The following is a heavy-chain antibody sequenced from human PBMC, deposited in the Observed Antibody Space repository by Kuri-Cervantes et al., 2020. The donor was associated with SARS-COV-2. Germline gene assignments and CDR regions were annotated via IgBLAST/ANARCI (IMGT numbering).Heavy chain of an antibody. D-gene: IGHD4-17*01. J-gene: IGHJ3*02. Sequence: GESLKISCAASGFTFSSYSMNWVRQAPGKGLEWVSSISSSSSYIYYADSVKGRFTISRDNAKNSLYLQMNSLRAEDTAVYYCARVVAVVYYGDYSGDAFDIWGQGTMVTVSS. CDR1: GFTFSSYS. CDR2: ISSSSSYI. CDR3: ARVVAVVYYGDYSGDAFDI. V-gene: IGHV3-21*01.